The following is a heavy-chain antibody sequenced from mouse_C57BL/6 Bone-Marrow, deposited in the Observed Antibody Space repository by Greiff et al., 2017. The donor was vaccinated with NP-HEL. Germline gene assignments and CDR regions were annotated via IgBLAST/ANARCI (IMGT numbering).Heavy chain of an antibody. V-gene: IGHV1-5*01. CDR1: GYTFTSYW. D-gene: IGHD2-4*01. CDR2: IYPGNSDT. CDR3: TYDYDEGLYAMDY. Sequence: EVQLQQSGTVLARPGASVKMSCKTSGYTFTSYWMHWVKQRPGQGLEWIGAIYPGNSDTSYNQKFKGKAKLTAVTSASTAYMELSSLTNEDSAVYYCTYDYDEGLYAMDYWGQGTSVTVSS. J-gene: IGHJ4*01.